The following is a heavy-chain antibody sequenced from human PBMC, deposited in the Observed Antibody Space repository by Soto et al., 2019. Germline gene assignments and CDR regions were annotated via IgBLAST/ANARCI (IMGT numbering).Heavy chain of an antibody. V-gene: IGHV4-59*01. Sequence: SETLSLTCTVSGASIGSFYWSWIRQPPGKGLEQMGYIFYSGSTNYSPSLNSRVSITVDTSKNQLSLNLRSVTAADTAVYDGARVYTVTKLDYWGHGTLVTVSS. CDR2: IFYSGST. CDR3: ARVYTVTKLDY. CDR1: GASIGSFY. J-gene: IGHJ4*01. D-gene: IGHD4-17*01.